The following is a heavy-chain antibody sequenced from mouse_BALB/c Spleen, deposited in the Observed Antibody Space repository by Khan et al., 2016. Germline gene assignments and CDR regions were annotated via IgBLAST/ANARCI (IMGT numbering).Heavy chain of an antibody. J-gene: IGHJ2*01. CDR3: ATDGYYNQ. CDR2: IDPANGNS. V-gene: IGHV14-3*02. CDR1: GFNIRDTY. D-gene: IGHD2-3*01. Sequence: VQLQQPGAELVKPGASVKLSCTASGFNIRDTYVHWVKQRPEQGLEWIGRIDPANGNSKYDPKFQGKATITADTSSNTAYLQIRSLTSEDTAAYYCATDGYYNQWGQGTTLTVSS.